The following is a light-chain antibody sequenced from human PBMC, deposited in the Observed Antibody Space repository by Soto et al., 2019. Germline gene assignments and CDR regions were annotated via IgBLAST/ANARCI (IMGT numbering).Light chain of an antibody. V-gene: IGKV3-11*01. CDR2: DAS. Sequence: EIVLTQSPATLSLSPGERATLSCRASQSVSSYLAWYQQKPGQAPRLLIYDASNRATGIPPRFRGSGSGTDFTLTISSLEPEDFAVYYCQQRSNWPPMYTFGQGTKLEIK. J-gene: IGKJ2*01. CDR1: QSVSSY. CDR3: QQRSNWPPMYT.